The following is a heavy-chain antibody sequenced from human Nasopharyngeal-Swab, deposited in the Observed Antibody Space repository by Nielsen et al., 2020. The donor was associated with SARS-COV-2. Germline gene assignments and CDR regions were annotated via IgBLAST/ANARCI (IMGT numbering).Heavy chain of an antibody. V-gene: IGHV4-34*01. Sequence: SETLSLTCAVYGGSFSGYYWSWIRQPPGKGLEWIGEINHSGSTNYNPSLKSRVTISVDTSKNQFSLKLSSVTAADTAVYYCARGGGATSFDYWGQGTLVTVPQ. CDR3: ARGGGATSFDY. D-gene: IGHD1-26*01. CDR1: GGSFSGYY. CDR2: INHSGST. J-gene: IGHJ4*02.